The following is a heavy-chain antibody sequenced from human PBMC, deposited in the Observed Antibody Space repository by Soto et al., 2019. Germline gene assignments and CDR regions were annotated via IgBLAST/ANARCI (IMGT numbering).Heavy chain of an antibody. Sequence: PSETLSLTCTVSGGSISSYYWSWIRQPPGKGLEWIGQINHYGSTDYNPSLKSRVTISVDTSKNHFSLRLSSVTAADTAMYYCATHCSSTSCYYTFDPWGQGTLVTVSS. CDR3: ATHCSSTSCYYTFDP. J-gene: IGHJ5*02. CDR2: INHYGST. D-gene: IGHD2-2*01. CDR1: GGSISSYY. V-gene: IGHV4-59*04.